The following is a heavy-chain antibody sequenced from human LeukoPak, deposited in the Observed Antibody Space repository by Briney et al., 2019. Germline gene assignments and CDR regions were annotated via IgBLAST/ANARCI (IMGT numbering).Heavy chain of an antibody. CDR2: INYSGST. D-gene: IGHD5-24*01. CDR1: GASISSFY. CDR3: ARDPIHRDDHNAD. J-gene: IGHJ4*02. Sequence: PSETLSLTCTISGASISSFYWSWIRQPPGKGLEWIGSINYSGSTNYNPSLKSRVTISIDTSKNQMSLRLISVTAADTAVYYCARDPIHRDDHNADWGQGALVSVSS. V-gene: IGHV4-59*01.